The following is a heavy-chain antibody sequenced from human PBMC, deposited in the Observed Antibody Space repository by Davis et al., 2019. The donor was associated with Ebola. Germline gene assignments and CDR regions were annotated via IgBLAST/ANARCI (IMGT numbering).Heavy chain of an antibody. CDR1: GFTFSSYA. CDR2: ISYDGSNK. J-gene: IGHJ6*02. Sequence: GESLKISCAASGFTFSSYAMHWVRQAPGKGLEWVAVISYDGSNKYYADSVKGRFTISRDNSKNTLYLQMNSLRAEDTAVYYCAREHDYIWGSYRYTRDYYYYGMDVWGQGTTVTVSS. D-gene: IGHD3-16*02. V-gene: IGHV3-30-3*01. CDR3: AREHDYIWGSYRYTRDYYYYGMDV.